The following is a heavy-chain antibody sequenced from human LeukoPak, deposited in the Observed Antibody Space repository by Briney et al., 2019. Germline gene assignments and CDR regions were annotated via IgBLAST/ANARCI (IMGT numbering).Heavy chain of an antibody. J-gene: IGHJ4*02. Sequence: SETLSLTCTVSGGSISSYYWSWIRQPPGKGLEWIGYIYYSGSTNYNPSLKSRATISVDTSKNQFSLKLSSVTAADTAVYYCARAPIAAAGTGYDYWDQGTLVTVSS. CDR3: ARAPIAAAGTGYDY. V-gene: IGHV4-59*01. D-gene: IGHD6-13*01. CDR1: GGSISSYY. CDR2: IYYSGST.